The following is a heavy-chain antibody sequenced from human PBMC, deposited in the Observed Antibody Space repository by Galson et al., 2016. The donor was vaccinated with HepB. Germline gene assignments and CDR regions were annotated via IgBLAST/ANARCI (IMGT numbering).Heavy chain of an antibody. CDR2: IWYDGSKK. CDR3: ARDGIPSPQDIGGRLPPPYYYGMDV. CDR1: GFTFSNYG. V-gene: IGHV3-33*01. Sequence: SLRLSCAASGFTFSNYGMHWVRQAPGKGPEWVALIWYDGSKKYYAESVKGRLTISRDNSKNTLHLQMNSLRPEDTAVYYYARDGIPSPQDIGGRLPPPYYYGMDVWGQGTAVTVSS. J-gene: IGHJ6*02. D-gene: IGHD6-6*01.